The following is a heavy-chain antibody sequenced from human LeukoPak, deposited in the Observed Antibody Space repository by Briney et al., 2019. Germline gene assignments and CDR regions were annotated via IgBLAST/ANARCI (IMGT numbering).Heavy chain of an antibody. CDR3: ASAMNFGHFDL. D-gene: IGHD2-2*01. V-gene: IGHV3-53*01. J-gene: IGHJ2*01. Sequence: GGSLRLSCAASGFSVNNKYMTWVRQTPAKGLEWVSVIYSGGGTYYADFVKGRFTISRDDSKNTLFLQMNSLKAEDSAVYYCASAMNFGHFDLWGRGTLVTVSS. CDR1: GFSVNNKY. CDR2: IYSGGGT.